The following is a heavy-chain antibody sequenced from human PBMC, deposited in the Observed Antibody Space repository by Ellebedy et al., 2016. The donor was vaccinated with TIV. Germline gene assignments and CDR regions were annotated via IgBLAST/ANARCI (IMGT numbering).Heavy chain of an antibody. V-gene: IGHV3-13*01. Sequence: GESLKISXAASGFTFSRYDMHWVRQSARKGLEWVPSIDNAGDTYYPGSVKGRFTISRENAKNSLYLQMNSLRVEDTAVYYCTRFEIISGGGYGMDVWGQGTTVTVSS. CDR2: IDNAGDT. CDR1: GFTFSRYD. J-gene: IGHJ6*02. D-gene: IGHD3-16*01. CDR3: TRFEIISGGGYGMDV.